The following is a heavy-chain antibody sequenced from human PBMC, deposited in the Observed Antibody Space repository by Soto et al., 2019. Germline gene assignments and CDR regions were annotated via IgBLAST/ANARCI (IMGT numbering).Heavy chain of an antibody. CDR2: ISRDGNAI. D-gene: IGHD1-1*01. Sequence: VQLVESGGGLVKPGGSLRLSCAASGFTFSDYYMSWIRQAPGKGLEWLAYISRDGNAIFYADSVNGRFTISRDNAKNSLFLKMDDMRAEDTGMFFCARGAEMSTLTKWFDPWGQGILVTVSS. V-gene: IGHV3-11*01. CDR1: GFTFSDYY. CDR3: ARGAEMSTLTKWFDP. J-gene: IGHJ5*02.